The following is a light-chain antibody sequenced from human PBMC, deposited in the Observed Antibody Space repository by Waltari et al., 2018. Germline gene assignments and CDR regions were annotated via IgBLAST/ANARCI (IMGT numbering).Light chain of an antibody. J-gene: IGKJ3*01. CDR2: WAS. Sequence: DIVVTQSPDSQAVSLGERATINCKSSQSVLYRSNNKNYLAWYQQKPGQPPKLLIYWASTRESGVPDRFSGSGSGTDFTLTISSLQAEDVAVYYCQQYYNTIFTFGPGTKVDLK. CDR3: QQYYNTIFT. CDR1: QSVLYRSNNKNY. V-gene: IGKV4-1*01.